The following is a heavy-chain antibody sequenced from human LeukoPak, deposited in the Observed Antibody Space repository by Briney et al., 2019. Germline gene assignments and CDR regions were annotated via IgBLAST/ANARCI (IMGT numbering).Heavy chain of an antibody. CDR1: GYTFTGYY. V-gene: IGHV1-2*02. CDR3: ARERGTSFYYYGMDV. J-gene: IGHJ6*02. CDR2: INPNSGGT. Sequence: ASVKVSCKASGYTFTGYYTHWVRQAPGQGLEWMGWINPNSGGTNYAQKFQGRVTMTRDTSISTAYMELSRLRSDDTAVYYCARERGTSFYYYGMDVWGQGTTVTVSS. D-gene: IGHD1-26*01.